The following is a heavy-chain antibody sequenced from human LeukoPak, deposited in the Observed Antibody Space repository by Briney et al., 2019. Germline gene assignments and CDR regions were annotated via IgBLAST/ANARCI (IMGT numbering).Heavy chain of an antibody. J-gene: IGHJ6*02. D-gene: IGHD6-13*01. Sequence: ASVKVSCKASGYTFTGYYIHWLRQAPGQGLEWMGRIYPNSGGTNYAQKFQGRVTMTRDTSISTAYMELSRLRSDDTAVYYCARDTDPIAAAGMYYYYGMDVWGQGTTVTVSS. V-gene: IGHV1-2*06. CDR3: ARDTDPIAAAGMYYYYGMDV. CDR2: IYPNSGGT. CDR1: GYTFTGYY.